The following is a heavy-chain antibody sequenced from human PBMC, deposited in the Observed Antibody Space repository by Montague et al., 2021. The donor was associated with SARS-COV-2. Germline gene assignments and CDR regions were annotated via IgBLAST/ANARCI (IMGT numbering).Heavy chain of an antibody. V-gene: IGHV4-39*01. CDR2: FYYSGST. D-gene: IGHD5-12*01. CDR3: ARHLPQWLRLEAYFDY. J-gene: IGHJ4*02. Sequence: SETLSLTCTVSGGSISSSSYYWGWIRQPPGKGLEWIGSFYYSGSTYYNPSLKSRVTISVDTSKNQFSLKLSSVTAADTAVYYCARHLPQWLRLEAYFDYWGRGTLVTVSS. CDR1: GGSISSSSYY.